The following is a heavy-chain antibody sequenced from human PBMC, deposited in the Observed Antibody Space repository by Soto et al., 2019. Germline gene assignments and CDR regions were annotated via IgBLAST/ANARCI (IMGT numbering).Heavy chain of an antibody. Sequence: GGSLRLSCATSGFTFDDYAMHWVRQVPGKGLEWVSGINWNSGSIGYGDSVKGRFAISRDNAKNSLHLQMNSLSAEDTAFYYCVKDESINWYSGHFRHWGQGTLVTVSS. D-gene: IGHD6-13*01. CDR2: INWNSGSI. J-gene: IGHJ1*01. CDR3: VKDESINWYSGHFRH. CDR1: GFTFDDYA. V-gene: IGHV3-9*01.